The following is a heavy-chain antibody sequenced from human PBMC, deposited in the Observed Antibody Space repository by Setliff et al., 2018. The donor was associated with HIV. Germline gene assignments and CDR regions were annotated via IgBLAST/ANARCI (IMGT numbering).Heavy chain of an antibody. CDR3: ARSRPQISMFGLVQDY. CDR2: MSPKSGNT. D-gene: IGHD3-3*01. V-gene: IGHV1-8*02. Sequence: ASVKVSCKASGYTFTNYDINWVRQATGQGLEWMGWMSPKSGNTGYAQKFQGRVTMTRNTSISTVYMELSSLRSEDTAVYYCARSRPQISMFGLVQDYWGQGTLVTVSS. CDR1: GYTFTNYD. J-gene: IGHJ4*02.